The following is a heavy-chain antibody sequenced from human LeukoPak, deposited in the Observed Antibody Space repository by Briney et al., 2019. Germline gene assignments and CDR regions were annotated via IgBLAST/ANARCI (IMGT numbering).Heavy chain of an antibody. V-gene: IGHV1-18*01. CDR2: ISAYNGNT. Sequence: ASVKVSCKASGYTFTSYGINWVRQAPGQGLEWMGWISAYNGNTNYAQKLQGRVTMTTDTSTSTAYMELRSLRSDDTAVYYCARAGAERTWVVTMIVVGRGYYGMDVWGQGTTVTVSS. CDR3: ARAGAERTWVVTMIVVGRGYYGMDV. D-gene: IGHD3-22*01. J-gene: IGHJ6*02. CDR1: GYTFTSYG.